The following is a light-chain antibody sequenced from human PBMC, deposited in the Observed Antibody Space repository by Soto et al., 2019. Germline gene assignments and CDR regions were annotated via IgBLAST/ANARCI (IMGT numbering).Light chain of an antibody. CDR1: QDISIY. Sequence: DIPMTQSPSSLSASVGDRVTITCRASQDISIYLAWYQQKPGKVPKLLIYAASYLQSGVPSRFSGSGSGTDFTLTISSLQPEDVATYYCQKYDSAVRTFGQGTKLEIK. CDR2: AAS. V-gene: IGKV1-27*01. J-gene: IGKJ2*01. CDR3: QKYDSAVRT.